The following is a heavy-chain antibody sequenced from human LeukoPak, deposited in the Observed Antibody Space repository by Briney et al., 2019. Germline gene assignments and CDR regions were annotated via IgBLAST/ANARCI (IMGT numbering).Heavy chain of an antibody. CDR3: ARGGGPPTTYFDY. CDR2: ISYDGSNK. Sequence: GGSLRLSCAASGFTFSSYAMHWVRQAPGKGLEWVAVISYDGSNKYYADSVKGRFTISRDNSKNTLYLQMNSLRGEDTAVYYYARGGGPPTTYFDYWGQGTLVTVSS. D-gene: IGHD2/OR15-2a*01. CDR1: GFTFSSYA. J-gene: IGHJ4*02. V-gene: IGHV3-30-3*01.